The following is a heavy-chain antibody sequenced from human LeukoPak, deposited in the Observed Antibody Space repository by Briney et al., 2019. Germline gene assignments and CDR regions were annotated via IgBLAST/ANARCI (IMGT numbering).Heavy chain of an antibody. V-gene: IGHV4-59*01. D-gene: IGHD2-2*01. J-gene: IGHJ4*02. CDR1: SGSISSYY. CDR2: VDYSGRT. Sequence: SETLSLTCTVSSGSISSYYWIWIRQPPGKGLEWIGEVDYSGRTNYNPSLKSRVTTSLDTSKNQISLKLSSVTAADTAVYYCARPQTMGSSSPPGYWGQGTLVTVSS. CDR3: ARPQTMGSSSPPGY.